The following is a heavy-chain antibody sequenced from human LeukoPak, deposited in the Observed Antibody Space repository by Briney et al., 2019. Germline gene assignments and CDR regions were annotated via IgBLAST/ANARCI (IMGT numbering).Heavy chain of an antibody. D-gene: IGHD4-23*01. CDR3: SRSHDYGGLYFYCYMDV. J-gene: IGHJ6*03. CDR2: LDSSGST. Sequence: SETLSLTCTVSGGSISSRSDYWGWIRQTPGKGLEWIGNLDSSGSTYYNPSLKSRVTISVGTSKNQFSLNLRSVTAADTAIYFCSRSHDYGGLYFYCYMDVWGKGTTVTVSS. V-gene: IGHV4-39*01. CDR1: GGSISSRSDY.